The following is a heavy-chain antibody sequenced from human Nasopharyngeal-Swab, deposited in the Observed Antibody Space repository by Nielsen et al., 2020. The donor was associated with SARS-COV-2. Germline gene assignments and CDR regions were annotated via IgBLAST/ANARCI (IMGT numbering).Heavy chain of an antibody. CDR1: GGSFSGYY. D-gene: IGHD3-10*01. V-gene: IGHV4-34*01. CDR2: INHSGST. CDR3: ARDPSYYYGSGIDY. J-gene: IGHJ4*02. Sequence: SETLSLTCAVYGGSFSGYYWSWIRQPPGKGLEWIGEINHSGSTNYNPSLKSRVTISVDTSKNQFSLKLSSVTAADTAVYYCARDPSYYYGSGIDYWGQGILVTVSS.